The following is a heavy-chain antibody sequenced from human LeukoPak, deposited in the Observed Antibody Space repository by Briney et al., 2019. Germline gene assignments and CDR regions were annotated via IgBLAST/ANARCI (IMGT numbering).Heavy chain of an antibody. CDR1: GYTFTGYY. CDR2: INPSGGST. J-gene: IGHJ5*02. V-gene: IGHV1-46*01. Sequence: GASVKVSCKASGYTFTGYYMHWVRQAPGQGLEWMGIINPSGGSTSYAQKFQGRVTMTRDTSTSTVYMELSSVTAADTAVYYCAEGYCSGSGCYPGGNWFDPWGQGTLVTVSS. D-gene: IGHD2-15*01. CDR3: AEGYCSGSGCYPGGNWFDP.